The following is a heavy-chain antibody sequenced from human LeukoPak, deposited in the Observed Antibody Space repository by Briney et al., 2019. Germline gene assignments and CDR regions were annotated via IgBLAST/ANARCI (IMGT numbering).Heavy chain of an antibody. CDR1: GFTFSSYW. D-gene: IGHD2-2*01. CDR2: IKQDGSEK. CDR3: ATPLGYCSSTSCGPLDY. J-gene: IGHJ4*02. Sequence: GSLRLSCAASGFTFSSYWMSWVRQAPGKGLEWVANIKQDGSEKYYVDSVKGRFTISRDNAKNSLYLQMNSLRAEDTAVYYCATPLGYCSSTSCGPLDYWGQGTLVTVSS. V-gene: IGHV3-7*03.